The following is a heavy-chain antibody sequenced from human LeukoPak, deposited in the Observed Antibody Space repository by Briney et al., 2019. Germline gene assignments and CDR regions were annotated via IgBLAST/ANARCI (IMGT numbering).Heavy chain of an antibody. CDR2: IYYTGST. CDR3: ARHVRYFDWLLSRYFDY. V-gene: IGHV4-39*01. Sequence: PSETLSLTCTVSGGSISGSGYYWVWIRQPPGKGLEWIATIYYTGSTYYNPSLKSRVTISVDTSKNQFSLKLSSVTAADTAVYYCARHVRYFDWLLSRYFDYWGQGTLVTVSS. D-gene: IGHD3-9*01. CDR1: GGSISGSGYY. J-gene: IGHJ4*02.